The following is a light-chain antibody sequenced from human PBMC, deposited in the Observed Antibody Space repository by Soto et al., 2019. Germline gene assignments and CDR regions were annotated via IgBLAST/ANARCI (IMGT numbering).Light chain of an antibody. J-gene: IGKJ1*01. V-gene: IGKV1-5*03. CDR3: QQYNSYST. CDR1: QSISSW. CDR2: KAS. Sequence: DIHMTQSPSTLSASIGDRVTITCRASQSISSWLAWYQQKPGKAPKLLIYKASSLESGVPSRFSGSGSGTEFTLTISSLQPDDFATYYCQQYNSYSTFGQGTRW.